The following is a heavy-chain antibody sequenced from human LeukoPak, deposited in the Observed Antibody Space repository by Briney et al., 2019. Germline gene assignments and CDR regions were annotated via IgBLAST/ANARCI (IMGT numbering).Heavy chain of an antibody. J-gene: IGHJ4*02. D-gene: IGHD4-23*01. CDR2: IYSGGST. Sequence: GGSLRLSCAASEFSVSSNYMTWVRQAPGKGLGWVSVIYSGGSTYYADSVKGRFTISKDNSKNTLYLQMNSLRAEDTAVYYCASGGNSVFDYWGQGTLVTVSS. CDR3: ASGGNSVFDY. V-gene: IGHV3-53*01. CDR1: EFSVSSNY.